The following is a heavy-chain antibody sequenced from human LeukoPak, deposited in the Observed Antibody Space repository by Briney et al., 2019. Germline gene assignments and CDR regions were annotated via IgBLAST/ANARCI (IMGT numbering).Heavy chain of an antibody. D-gene: IGHD2-8*01. CDR3: ARDGLGYCTNGVCYPDY. V-gene: IGHV4-38-2*02. Sequence: SETLSLTCTVSGYSISSGYYWGWIRQPPGKGLEWIGSMYYSGNTYYNPSLKSRVTISVDTSKNQFSLKLSSVTAADTAVYYCARDGLGYCTNGVCYPDYWGQGTLVTVSS. J-gene: IGHJ4*02. CDR1: GYSISSGYY. CDR2: MYYSGNT.